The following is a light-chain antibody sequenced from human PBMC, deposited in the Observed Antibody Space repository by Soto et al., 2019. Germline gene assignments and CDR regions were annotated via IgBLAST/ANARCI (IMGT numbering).Light chain of an antibody. CDR3: YSHAGQSLYV. Sequence: QSALTQPASVSGSPGQSITISCTGTSSDVGSYNFVSWFQQHPGKVPKLMIYDVTKRPSGVSDRFSGSKSGNTASLTISGLQAEDEADYYCYSHAGQSLYVFGTGTKLTVL. CDR1: SSDVGSYNF. J-gene: IGLJ1*01. CDR2: DVT. V-gene: IGLV2-23*02.